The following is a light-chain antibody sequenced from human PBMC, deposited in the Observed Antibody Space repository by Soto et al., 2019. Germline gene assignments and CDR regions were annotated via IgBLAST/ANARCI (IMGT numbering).Light chain of an antibody. CDR1: SSNIGSNT. CDR2: SNN. CDR3: AAWDDSLNGPV. Sequence: QLVLTQPPSASGTPGQRVTISCSGSSSNIGSNTVNWYQQLPGTAPKLLIYSNNQRPSGVPDRFSGSKSGTSASLAISGLQSEDEADYYCAAWDDSLNGPVFGRGTKLTVL. V-gene: IGLV1-44*01. J-gene: IGLJ2*01.